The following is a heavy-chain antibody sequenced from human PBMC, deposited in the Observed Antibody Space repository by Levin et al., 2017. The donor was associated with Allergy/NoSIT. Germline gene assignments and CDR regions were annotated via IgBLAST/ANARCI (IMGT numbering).Heavy chain of an antibody. J-gene: IGHJ6*02. D-gene: IGHD3-10*01. CDR1: GFTFSSSG. CDR2: ISYDGSNK. Sequence: LSLTCAASGFTFSSSGMHWVRQAPGKGLEWVAVISYDGSNKYYADSVKGRFTISRDNSKNTLYLQMNSLRAEDTAVYYCAKDLSDGSGSYYYYYYYGMDVWGQGTTVTVSS. CDR3: AKDLSDGSGSYYYYYYYGMDV. V-gene: IGHV3-30*18.